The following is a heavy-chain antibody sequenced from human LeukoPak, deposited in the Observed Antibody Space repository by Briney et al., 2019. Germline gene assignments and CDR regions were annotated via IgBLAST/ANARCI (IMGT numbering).Heavy chain of an antibody. CDR2: ISAYNGNT. Sequence: ASVKVSCKASGYTFTSYGISWVRQAPGQGLEWMGWISAYNGNTNYAQKLQGRVTMTTDTSTSTAYMELRSLRSDDTAVYYCATDPQYSSSGGAFDIWGQGTMVTVSS. V-gene: IGHV1-18*01. CDR3: ATDPQYSSSGGAFDI. J-gene: IGHJ3*02. CDR1: GYTFTSYG. D-gene: IGHD6-6*01.